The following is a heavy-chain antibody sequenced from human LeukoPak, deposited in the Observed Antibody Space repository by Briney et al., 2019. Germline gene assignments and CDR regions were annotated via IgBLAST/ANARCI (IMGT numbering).Heavy chain of an antibody. CDR3: SRVVYSSGYSQGFDV. D-gene: IGHD3-22*01. CDR2: IYSGGST. J-gene: IGHJ3*01. CDR1: GFTFSSYA. Sequence: GGSLRLSCGASGFTFSSYAMSWVRQAPGKGLEWVSVIYSGGSTYYADSVKGRFTISRDNSRNTVYLQMNSLRAEDTAVYYCSRVVYSSGYSQGFDVWGQGTMVTVSS. V-gene: IGHV3-66*01.